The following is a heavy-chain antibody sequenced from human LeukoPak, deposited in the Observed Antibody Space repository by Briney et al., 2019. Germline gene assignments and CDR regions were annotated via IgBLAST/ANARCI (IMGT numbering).Heavy chain of an antibody. CDR2: IWYDGSNK. CDR1: GFTFSSYG. Sequence: GGSLRLSCAASGFTFSSYGMHWVRQAPGKGLEWVAVIWYDGSNKYYADSVKGRFTISRDNSKNTLYLQMNSLRAEDTAVYYCARDSGSGSYTPDYWGQGTLDTVSS. J-gene: IGHJ4*02. D-gene: IGHD1-26*01. CDR3: ARDSGSGSYTPDY. V-gene: IGHV3-33*01.